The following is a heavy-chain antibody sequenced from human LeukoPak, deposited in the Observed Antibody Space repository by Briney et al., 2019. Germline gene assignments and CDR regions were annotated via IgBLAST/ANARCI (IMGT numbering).Heavy chain of an antibody. D-gene: IGHD2-21*02. V-gene: IGHV1-18*01. CDR2: ISAYNGNT. Sequence: GASVKVSCKAFGYTFTSYGISWVRQAPGQGLEWMGWISAYNGNTNYAQKLQGRVTMTTDTSTSTAYMELRSLRSDDTAVYYCARDDLPYCGGDCYALAYWGQGTLVTVSS. J-gene: IGHJ4*02. CDR1: GYTFTSYG. CDR3: ARDDLPYCGGDCYALAY.